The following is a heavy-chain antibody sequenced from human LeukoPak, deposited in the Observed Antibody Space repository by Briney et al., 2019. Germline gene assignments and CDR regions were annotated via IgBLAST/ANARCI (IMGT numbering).Heavy chain of an antibody. Sequence: GGSLRLSCAAPGFSFRTYGMTWVRQAPGKGLEWVSLIASSGRNTYYTDSVRGRFTISRDNSKKTLSLQMNSLRVEDTAIYYCAKDIQLSAWGLGTMVTVSS. CDR3: AKDIQLSA. V-gene: IGHV3-23*01. J-gene: IGHJ3*01. CDR1: GFSFRTYG. D-gene: IGHD5-24*01. CDR2: IASSGRNT.